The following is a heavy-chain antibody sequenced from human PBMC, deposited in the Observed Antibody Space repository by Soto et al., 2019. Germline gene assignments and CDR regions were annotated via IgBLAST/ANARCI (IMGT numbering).Heavy chain of an antibody. J-gene: IGHJ4*02. Sequence: EVQLLESGGGLVQPGGSLRLSCAASGFTFTTYAMSWVRQAPGKGLEWISGISGGGDYTYYADSVRGRFIIFRDNSKNTLYITMDSRRAEDAAIYYCANDLRGRGGFWGQGTLVTVSS. CDR3: ANDLRGRGGF. CDR1: GFTFTTYA. CDR2: ISGGGDYT. D-gene: IGHD3-10*01. V-gene: IGHV3-23*01.